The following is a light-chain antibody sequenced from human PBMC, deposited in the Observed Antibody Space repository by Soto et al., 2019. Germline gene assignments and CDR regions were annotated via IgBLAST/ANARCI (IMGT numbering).Light chain of an antibody. CDR2: KAS. V-gene: IGKV1-5*03. CDR1: QSISSR. J-gene: IGKJ1*01. Sequence: DIQMTQSPSTLSASVGDRVTITCRASQSISSRLVWYQQKPGKAPKLLIYKASSLESGVPSRFSGSGSGTEFTLTISSLQPDDFATYYCQQYNSYSLTFGQGTKVDIK. CDR3: QQYNSYSLT.